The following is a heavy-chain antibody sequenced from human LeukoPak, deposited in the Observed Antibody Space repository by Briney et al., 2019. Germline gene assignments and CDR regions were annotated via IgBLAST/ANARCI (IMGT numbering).Heavy chain of an antibody. V-gene: IGHV1-69*06. Sequence: SVKVSCKASGGTFSSYAISWVRQAPGQGLEWMGGIIPIFGTANYAQKFQGRVTITADKSTGTAYMELSSLRSEDTAVYYCASTGSLVRGVTDYWGQGTLVTVSS. CDR2: IIPIFGTA. D-gene: IGHD3-10*01. CDR3: ASTGSLVRGVTDY. CDR1: GGTFSSYA. J-gene: IGHJ4*02.